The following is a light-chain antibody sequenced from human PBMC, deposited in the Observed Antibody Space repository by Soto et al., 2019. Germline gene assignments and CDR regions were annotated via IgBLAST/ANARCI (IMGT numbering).Light chain of an antibody. CDR2: EVR. V-gene: IGLV2-14*01. Sequence: QSALTQPASVSGSPGQSITVSCTGTNTDVGGYNYVSWYQHRPGKALRLMIYEVRNRLSGVSNRSSGSKSGNTASLTISGLQSEDEADYYCTSYTPTGALVFGSGTKLTVL. CDR1: NTDVGGYNY. CDR3: TSYTPTGALV. J-gene: IGLJ3*02.